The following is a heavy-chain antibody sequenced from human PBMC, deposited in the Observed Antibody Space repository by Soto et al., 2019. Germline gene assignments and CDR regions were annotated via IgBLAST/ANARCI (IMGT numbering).Heavy chain of an antibody. D-gene: IGHD6-6*01. CDR3: ARVPQLVRYFSYYMDV. J-gene: IGHJ6*03. CDR1: GYTFTNYG. Sequence: QVQLLQSGAEVKKPGASVKVSCKASGYTFTNYGITWVRQAPGQGLEWMGWMSAYNGNTDSTQRLQGRGTMTTDTSTSTANMERRGLRSDDTAVYYCARVPQLVRYFSYYMDVWGKGTTVTVTS. CDR2: MSAYNGNT. V-gene: IGHV1-18*01.